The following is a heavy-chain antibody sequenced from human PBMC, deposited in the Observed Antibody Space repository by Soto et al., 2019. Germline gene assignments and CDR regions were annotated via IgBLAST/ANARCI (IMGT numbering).Heavy chain of an antibody. Sequence: QVQLVQSGAEVKTPGASVKVSCHASGYTFTDYGLNWVRQAPGQGLEWMAWISTYNGKTQHAPDVHGRLTMTTDTATTPAYMAWTSHRFDETAVYSWPSGGWNYGPGDFDVWGHGTTVTVSS. CDR1: GYTFTDYG. J-gene: IGHJ6*02. V-gene: IGHV1-18*04. CDR2: ISTYNGKT. D-gene: IGHD2-21*01. CDR3: PSGGWNYGPGDFDV.